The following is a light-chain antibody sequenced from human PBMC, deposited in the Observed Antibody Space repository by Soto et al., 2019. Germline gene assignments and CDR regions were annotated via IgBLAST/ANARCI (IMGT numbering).Light chain of an antibody. CDR3: QQYGTSPGA. CDR1: HSISSTQ. CDR2: GAS. Sequence: EIVLTQSPDTLSLSPGERATLSCSASHSISSTQLVWYQQKPGQAPTLLIFGASSRATGIPDRFSGSGSGTDFTLTISGLQPEDFAVYYCQQYGTSPGAFGQGTKVDIK. V-gene: IGKV3-20*01. J-gene: IGKJ1*01.